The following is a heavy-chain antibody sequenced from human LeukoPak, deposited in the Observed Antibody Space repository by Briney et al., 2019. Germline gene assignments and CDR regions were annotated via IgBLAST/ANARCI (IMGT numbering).Heavy chain of an antibody. Sequence: PGRSLRLSCAASGFTFSSYGMHWVRQAPGKGLEWVAVLSYDGSNKYYADSVKGRFPISRDNSKNTLYLQLNSLRGEDTAVYYCARGASYFDYWGQGTLVTVSS. CDR2: LSYDGSNK. V-gene: IGHV3-30*03. D-gene: IGHD3-16*01. CDR3: ARGASYFDY. J-gene: IGHJ4*02. CDR1: GFTFSSYG.